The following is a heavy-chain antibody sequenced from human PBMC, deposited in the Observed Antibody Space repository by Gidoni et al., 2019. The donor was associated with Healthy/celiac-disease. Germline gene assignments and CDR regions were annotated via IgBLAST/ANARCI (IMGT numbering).Heavy chain of an antibody. CDR1: GITFSSYV. CDR2: ISYDGSNK. CDR3: AKNWGFVSPLSYYFDY. J-gene: IGHJ4*02. D-gene: IGHD7-27*01. Sequence: QVQLVESGGGVVQHGRSLRLSCAASGITFSSYVMHWVRQAPGTGLEWVAVISYDGSNKYYAYSVKGRFTISRDNSKNTLYLQMNSLRAEDTAVYYCAKNWGFVSPLSYYFDYWGQGTLVTVSS. V-gene: IGHV3-30*18.